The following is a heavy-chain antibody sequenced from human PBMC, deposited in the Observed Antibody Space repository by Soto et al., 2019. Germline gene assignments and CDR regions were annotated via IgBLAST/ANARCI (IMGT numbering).Heavy chain of an antibody. D-gene: IGHD6-19*01. CDR2: IIPILGIA. Sequence: QVQLVQSGAEVKKPESSVKVSCKASGGTFSSYTISWVRQAPGQGLEWMGRIIPILGIANYAQKFQGRVTITADKSTSTAYMELSSLRSEDTAVYYCARVRVGSSGCNWYFDLWGRGTLVTVSS. CDR1: GGTFSSYT. J-gene: IGHJ2*01. CDR3: ARVRVGSSGCNWYFDL. V-gene: IGHV1-69*02.